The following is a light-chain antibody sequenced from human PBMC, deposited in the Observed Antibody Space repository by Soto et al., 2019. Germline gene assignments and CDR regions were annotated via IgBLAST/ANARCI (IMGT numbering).Light chain of an antibody. CDR3: XXXKXWPGT. V-gene: IGKV3-15*01. CDR2: DAS. Sequence: EIVMTQSPATLSVSPGERVTLSCRASQSVSSYLAWYQQKPGQAPRLLIYDASSRATGIPVRFSGSGSGTXFTLTXSSLXXXDXXXXXXXXXKXWPGTFGQGTKVEIK. CDR1: QSVSSY. J-gene: IGKJ1*01.